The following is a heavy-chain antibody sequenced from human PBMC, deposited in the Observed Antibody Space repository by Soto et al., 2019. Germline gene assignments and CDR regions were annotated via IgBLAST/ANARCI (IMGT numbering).Heavy chain of an antibody. CDR2: ISPMFGAA. CDR3: GREVQVHTPAFVC. Sequence: QVQLVQSGAEMKKPGSSVKVSCQSSGGTFNTYAMNWVRQAPGQGPEWMGDISPMFGAANYAPKFKGRVTITADESTGTSYMHLSSLTSEGTALYFCGREVQVHTPAFVCWGQGTLVTVSS. D-gene: IGHD3-10*01. CDR1: GGTFNTYA. V-gene: IGHV1-69*19. J-gene: IGHJ4*02.